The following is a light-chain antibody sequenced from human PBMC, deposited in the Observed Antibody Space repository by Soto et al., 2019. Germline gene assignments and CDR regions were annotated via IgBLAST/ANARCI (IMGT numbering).Light chain of an antibody. V-gene: IGKV3-20*01. J-gene: IGKJ1*01. CDR3: QQYGSSPWT. CDR2: GAS. CDR1: HGVSSSY. Sequence: VVARSQGTVSLTPGERVNLSCGVSHGVSSSYLPSDQQNPAQAPRLLIYGASTRATGIPDRFIGSGSGTDFTLTISRLEPEGFAVYYCQQYGSSPWTFGQGTKVDIK.